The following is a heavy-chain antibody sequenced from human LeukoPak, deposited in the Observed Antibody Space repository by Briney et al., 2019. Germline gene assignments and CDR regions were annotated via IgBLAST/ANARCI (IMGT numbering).Heavy chain of an antibody. CDR3: ARAVAYGIDTGYFDY. Sequence: KPSETLSLTCTVSDGSINSFYWSWIRQPPGKGLEWIGYIYYSGSTNYNPSLKSRVTISVDTSKNQFSLNLNSVTAADTAVYYCARAVAYGIDTGYFDYWGQGTLVTVSS. CDR1: DGSINSFY. CDR2: IYYSGST. D-gene: IGHD2-8*02. V-gene: IGHV4-59*01. J-gene: IGHJ4*02.